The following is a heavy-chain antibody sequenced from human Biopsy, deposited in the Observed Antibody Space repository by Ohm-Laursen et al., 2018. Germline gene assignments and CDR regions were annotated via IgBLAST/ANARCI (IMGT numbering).Heavy chain of an antibody. V-gene: IGHV4-39*01. CDR2: TSYRGNS. Sequence: GPLSLTCTVSGCSISSNYYSWGCIRQPTGKGLLWIGCTSYRGNSNYTPTLKSRVTISVYTSKNQLSLKLRSATAADTAVFYCARHGSQGYCTGGSCFDYWGQGALVTVSS. J-gene: IGHJ4*02. CDR1: GCSISSNYYS. D-gene: IGHD2-15*01. CDR3: ARHGSQGYCTGGSCFDY.